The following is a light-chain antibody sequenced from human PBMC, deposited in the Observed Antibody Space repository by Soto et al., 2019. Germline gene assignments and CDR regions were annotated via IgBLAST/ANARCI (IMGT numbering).Light chain of an antibody. CDR1: QSISSW. J-gene: IGKJ1*01. CDR2: DAS. V-gene: IGKV1-5*01. CDR3: QQFHLHST. Sequence: PSTLSASVGDRVTITCRASQSISSWLAWYQQKPGKAPKLLIYDASSLESGVPSRFSGSGSGTEFTLTISGLQPDDFATYYCQQFHLHSTFGQGTKVDIK.